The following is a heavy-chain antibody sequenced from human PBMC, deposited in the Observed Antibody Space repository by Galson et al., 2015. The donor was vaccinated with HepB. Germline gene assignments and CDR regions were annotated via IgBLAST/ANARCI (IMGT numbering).Heavy chain of an antibody. Sequence: SLRLSCAASGFTFSSYAMHWVRQAPGKGLEWVAVISYDGSNKYYADSVKGRFTISRDNSKNTLYLQMNSLRAEDTAVYYCASVIAVAGPSEGGQGTLVTVSS. CDR2: ISYDGSNK. CDR1: GFTFSSYA. V-gene: IGHV3-30-3*01. D-gene: IGHD6-19*01. J-gene: IGHJ4*02. CDR3: ASVIAVAGPSE.